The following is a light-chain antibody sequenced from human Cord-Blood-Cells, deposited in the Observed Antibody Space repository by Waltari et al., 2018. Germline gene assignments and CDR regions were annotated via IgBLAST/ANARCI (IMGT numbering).Light chain of an antibody. CDR3: CSYAGSYTFVV. CDR2: DVS. J-gene: IGLJ2*01. V-gene: IGLV2-11*01. Sequence: QSALTQPRSVSGSPGQSVTISCTGTSSDVGGYNYLSWYQQHPVQAPKLMIYDVSKRPSGVPDRFSGSKSGNTASLTISGLQAEDEADYYCCSYAGSYTFVVFGGGTKLTVL. CDR1: SSDVGGYNY.